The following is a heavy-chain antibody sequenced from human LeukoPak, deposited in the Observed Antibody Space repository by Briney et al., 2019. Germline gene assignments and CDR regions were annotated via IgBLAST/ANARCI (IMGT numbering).Heavy chain of an antibody. J-gene: IGHJ2*01. Sequence: SETLSLTGTVSGGSVSSGIYYWSWIRQPPGKGLGWVGDIYYSGSTNYNPSLKRRVTISVDTSKNQFSLKLSSVTAADTAVYYCARDIPLGYCSGGSCYALRYFDLWGRGTLVTVSS. CDR3: ARDIPLGYCSGGSCYALRYFDL. CDR1: GGSVSSGIYY. V-gene: IGHV4-61*01. D-gene: IGHD2-15*01. CDR2: IYYSGST.